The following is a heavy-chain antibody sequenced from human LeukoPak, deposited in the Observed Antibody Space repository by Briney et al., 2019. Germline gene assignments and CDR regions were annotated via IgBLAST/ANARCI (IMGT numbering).Heavy chain of an antibody. CDR3: ARHGSGRYYPAEGRVDY. D-gene: IGHD3-10*01. Sequence: ASVKVSCKAFGYGFTSYYIHWVRQAPGQGLKWMGIINPSVGGTTYARKFQGRVTMTRDTSTSTVYMELSSLRSEDTAVYYCARHGSGRYYPAEGRVDYWGQGTLVTVSS. CDR1: GYGFTSYY. CDR2: INPSVGGT. V-gene: IGHV1-46*03. J-gene: IGHJ4*02.